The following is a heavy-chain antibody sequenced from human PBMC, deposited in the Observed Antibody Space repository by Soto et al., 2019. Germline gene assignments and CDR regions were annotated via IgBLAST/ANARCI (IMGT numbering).Heavy chain of an antibody. Sequence: PGGSLRLSCAASGFTFSTYAMSWVRQAPGKGLEWVSTIVGGGGGTFYADSVKGRFTISRDNSKNTLYLQMNSLRVEDTAVYYCAKLRSEQQLGFIDYWGQGTLVTVSS. J-gene: IGHJ4*02. CDR1: GFTFSTYA. CDR2: IVGGGGGT. D-gene: IGHD6-13*01. CDR3: AKLRSEQQLGFIDY. V-gene: IGHV3-23*01.